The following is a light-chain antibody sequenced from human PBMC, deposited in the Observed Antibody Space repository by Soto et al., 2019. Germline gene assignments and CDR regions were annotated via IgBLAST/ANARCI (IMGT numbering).Light chain of an antibody. CDR2: DVT. CDR1: SSDVGGYNF. CDR3: SSYTSISNYV. Sequence: CALTQPASVSGSPGQSITISCTGTSSDVGGYNFVSWYQQHPDKAPKLMIYDVTNRPSGVSNRFSGSKSGNTASLTISGLQAEDEADYCCSSYTSISNYVIGTGTKVTV. V-gene: IGLV2-14*01. J-gene: IGLJ1*01.